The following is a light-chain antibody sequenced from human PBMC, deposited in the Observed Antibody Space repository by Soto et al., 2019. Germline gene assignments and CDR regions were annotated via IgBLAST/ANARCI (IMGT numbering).Light chain of an antibody. Sequence: DIQMTQSPSTLSASVGDRVTITCRASQSISNWLAWYQQKQGKAPKRLIYQASSLESGAPSRFSGSGSGTEFTLTISSVQPDDFATYYCQHDNTYSWFTFGPGTKVDIK. CDR3: QHDNTYSWFT. CDR2: QAS. CDR1: QSISNW. J-gene: IGKJ3*01. V-gene: IGKV1-5*03.